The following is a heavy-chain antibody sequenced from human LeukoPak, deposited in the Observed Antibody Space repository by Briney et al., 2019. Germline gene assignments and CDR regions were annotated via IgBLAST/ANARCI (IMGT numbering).Heavy chain of an antibody. D-gene: IGHD5-18*01. J-gene: IGHJ6*02. CDR1: GFTLSDYW. CDR3: ARGEFAWIQGSYGMNV. V-gene: IGHV3-7*01. Sequence: GGSLRLSCTASGFTLSDYWMSWVRQAPGKGPEWVANIKQDGSDKYYVDSAKGRFTISRDNAKNALYLQVNSLRPEDTAVYYCARGEFAWIQGSYGMNVWGQGTTVTVSS. CDR2: IKQDGSDK.